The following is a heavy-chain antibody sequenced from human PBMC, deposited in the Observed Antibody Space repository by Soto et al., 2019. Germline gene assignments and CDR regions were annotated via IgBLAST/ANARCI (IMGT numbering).Heavy chain of an antibody. V-gene: IGHV3-21*01. D-gene: IGHD6-13*01. Sequence: GGSLRLSCAASGFTFSSYSMNWVRQAPGKGLEWVSSISSSSSYIYYADSVKGRFTISRDNAKNSLYLQMNSLRAEDTAVYYCARDAPMGYSSSWSWGQGTLVTVSS. CDR3: ARDAPMGYSSSWS. CDR1: GFTFSSYS. J-gene: IGHJ5*02. CDR2: ISSSSSYI.